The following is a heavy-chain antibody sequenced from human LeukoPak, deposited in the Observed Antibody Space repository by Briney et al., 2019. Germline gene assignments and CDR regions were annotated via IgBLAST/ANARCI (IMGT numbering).Heavy chain of an antibody. V-gene: IGHV3-23*01. D-gene: IGHD2-2*02. CDR1: GFTFSTYA. Sequence: GGSLRLSCAASGFTFSTYAMSWVRQAPGKGLEWVSAISGNGGSTYYADSVKGRFTISGDNSKNTLYLQMNSLRAEDTAVYYCAKDHGVCSSTSCYTEGFDYWGQGTLVTVSS. J-gene: IGHJ4*02. CDR2: ISGNGGST. CDR3: AKDHGVCSSTSCYTEGFDY.